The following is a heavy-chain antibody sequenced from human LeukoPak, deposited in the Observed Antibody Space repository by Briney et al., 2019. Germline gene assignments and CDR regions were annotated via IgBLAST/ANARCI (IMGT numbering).Heavy chain of an antibody. Sequence: SETLSLTCTVSGGSISSSSYYWGWIRQPPGKGLEWIGSIYYSGSTYYNPSLKSRVTISVDTSKNQFSLKLSSVTAADTAVYYCARGGKAARRNRWFDPWGQGTLVTVSS. J-gene: IGHJ5*02. CDR1: GGSISSSSYY. V-gene: IGHV4-39*01. CDR2: IYYSGST. CDR3: ARGGKAARRNRWFDP. D-gene: IGHD6-6*01.